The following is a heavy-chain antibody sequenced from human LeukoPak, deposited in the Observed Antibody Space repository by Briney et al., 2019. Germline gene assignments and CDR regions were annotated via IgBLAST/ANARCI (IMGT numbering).Heavy chain of an antibody. CDR1: GYTFTSYG. CDR3: ARDWNLDYYGSGSYLGY. Sequence: ASVKVSCKASGYTFTSYGISWVRQAPGQRLEWMGWISAYNGNTNYAQKLQGRVTMTTDTSTSTAYMELRSLRSDDTAVYYCARDWNLDYYGSGSYLGYWGQGTLVTVSS. J-gene: IGHJ4*02. CDR2: ISAYNGNT. V-gene: IGHV1-18*01. D-gene: IGHD3-10*01.